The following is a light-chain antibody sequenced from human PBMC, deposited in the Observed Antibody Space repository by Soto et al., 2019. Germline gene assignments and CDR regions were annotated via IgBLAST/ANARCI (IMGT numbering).Light chain of an antibody. V-gene: IGLV4-60*02. CDR3: ETWDTSVVV. CDR1: SGHSTYI. Sequence: QPVLTRSSSASASLGSSVKLTCTLSSGHSTYIIAWHQQQPGKAPRYLMKLEGSGSYNKGSGIPDRFSGSSSGADRYLTISNLQFEDEADYYCETWDTSVVVFGGGTKLTVL. CDR2: LEGSGSY. J-gene: IGLJ2*01.